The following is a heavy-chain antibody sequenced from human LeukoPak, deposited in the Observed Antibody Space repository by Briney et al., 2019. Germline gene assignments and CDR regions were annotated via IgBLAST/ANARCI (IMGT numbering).Heavy chain of an antibody. D-gene: IGHD1-26*01. V-gene: IGHV3-23*01. CDR1: GFSFSYHG. Sequence: GGTLRLSCVASGFSFSYHGMNWVRLAPGKGLEWVSAISGSGDTTYYADSVKGRFTISRDNSKNTLYLQMNSLRAEDTALYYCAKAESGTYDSWGQGTLVTVSS. J-gene: IGHJ5*01. CDR3: AKAESGTYDS. CDR2: ISGSGDTT.